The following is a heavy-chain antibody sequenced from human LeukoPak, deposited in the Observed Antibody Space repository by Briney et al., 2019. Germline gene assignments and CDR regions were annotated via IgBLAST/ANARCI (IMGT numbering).Heavy chain of an antibody. Sequence: GRSLRLSCAVSGFTFDDYAMHWVRQAPGKGLEWVSGISWNSGSIGYADSVKGRFTISRDNAKNSLYLQMNSLRAEDTALYYCAKDIAVDTAMGDWYFDLWGRGTLVTVSS. CDR2: ISWNSGSI. V-gene: IGHV3-9*01. J-gene: IGHJ2*01. CDR1: GFTFDDYA. CDR3: AKDIAVDTAMGDWYFDL. D-gene: IGHD5-18*01.